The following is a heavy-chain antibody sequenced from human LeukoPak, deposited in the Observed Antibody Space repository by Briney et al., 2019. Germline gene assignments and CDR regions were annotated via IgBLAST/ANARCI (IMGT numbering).Heavy chain of an antibody. J-gene: IGHJ4*02. CDR1: GFTFSTYS. Sequence: GSLRLSCAASGFTFSTYSMNWVRQAPGKGLEWVSSISGGSSYIHYRDSVKGRFTISRDDAKNSVYLQMNSLRAEDTAIYYCARALRWSAPLDSWGQGTLVTVSS. V-gene: IGHV3-21*01. CDR2: ISGGSSYI. CDR3: ARALRWSAPLDS. D-gene: IGHD2-21*01.